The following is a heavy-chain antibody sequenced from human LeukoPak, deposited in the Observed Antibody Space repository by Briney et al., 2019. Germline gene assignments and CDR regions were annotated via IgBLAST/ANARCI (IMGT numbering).Heavy chain of an antibody. D-gene: IGHD2/OR15-2a*01. J-gene: IGHJ6*03. CDR1: GVTVTNAW. Sequence: GGSLRLSCAASGVTVTNAWMSWVRQAPGKGLQWVGRHKRKTAGGTTDYAAPVQGRFTISTDDSKNTLYLQMNSLSTEDTGIYYCATGTEESTGLRPYFFYMDVWGTGTTVTISS. CDR2: HKRKTAGGTT. CDR3: ATGTEESTGLRPYFFYMDV. V-gene: IGHV3-15*01.